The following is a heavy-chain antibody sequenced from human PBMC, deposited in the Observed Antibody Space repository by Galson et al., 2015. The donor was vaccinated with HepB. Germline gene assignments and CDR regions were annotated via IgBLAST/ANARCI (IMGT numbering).Heavy chain of an antibody. V-gene: IGHV1-69*13. CDR3: ASAMTTVTTGTSGATDY. J-gene: IGHJ4*02. CDR2: IIPIFGIA. CDR1: GGTFSSYA. Sequence: SVKVSCKASGGTFSSYAISWVRQAPGQGLEWMGGIIPIFGIANYAQKFQGRVTITADESTSTAYMELSSLRSEDTAVYYCASAMTTVTTGTSGATDYWGQGTLVTVSS. D-gene: IGHD4-11*01.